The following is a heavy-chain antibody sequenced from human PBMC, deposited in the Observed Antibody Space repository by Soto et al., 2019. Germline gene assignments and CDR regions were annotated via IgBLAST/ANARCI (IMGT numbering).Heavy chain of an antibody. CDR2: NYYSGST. Sequence: QLQLQESGPGLVKPSETLSLTCTVSGDSISSSHHYWAWVRQPPGKGLEWIVSNYYSGSTFYSPSLRGRFTTSVDTSTNQLSLKLKSVTAADTAVYFCARHGAWAPLDWGQGTLVTVSS. J-gene: IGHJ4*02. V-gene: IGHV4-39*01. D-gene: IGHD3-16*01. CDR1: GDSISSSHHY. CDR3: ARHGAWAPLD.